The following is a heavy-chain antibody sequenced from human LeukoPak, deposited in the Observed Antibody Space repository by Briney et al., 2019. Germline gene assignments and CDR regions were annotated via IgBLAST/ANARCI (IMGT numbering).Heavy chain of an antibody. Sequence: GGSLRLSCAASGFTFSTYNMNWVRQAPGKGLEWVSYINSRSSATYYADSVKGRFTISRDNAKNSLYLQMNSLRADDTAVYYCARLIYYFATSGYYADAFDIWGQGTMVTVSS. CDR2: INSRSSAT. V-gene: IGHV3-48*01. J-gene: IGHJ3*02. CDR1: GFTFSTYN. D-gene: IGHD3-22*01. CDR3: ARLIYYFATSGYYADAFDI.